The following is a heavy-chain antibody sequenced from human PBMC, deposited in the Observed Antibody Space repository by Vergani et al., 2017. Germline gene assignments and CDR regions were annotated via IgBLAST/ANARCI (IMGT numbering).Heavy chain of an antibody. V-gene: IGHV3-23*01. Sequence: EVQLLESGGGLVQPGGSLRLTCAPSGFRFSDYAMNWVRQAPGKGLEWVSGISGRGSTTYYSDSVKGRFTISRDNSNNYLYLQMNSLRADDTAVYYCAKGVYCSSTSCYEGRGYYYGMGVWGQGTTVTFSS. J-gene: IGHJ6*02. D-gene: IGHD2-2*01. CDR2: ISGRGSTT. CDR3: AKGVYCSSTSCYEGRGYYYGMGV. CDR1: GFRFSDYA.